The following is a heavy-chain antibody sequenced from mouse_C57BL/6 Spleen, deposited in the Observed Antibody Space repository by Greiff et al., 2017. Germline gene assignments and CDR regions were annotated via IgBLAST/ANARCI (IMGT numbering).Heavy chain of an antibody. Sequence: EVQVVESGPGLVKPSQSLSLTCSVTGYSITSGYYWNWIRQFPGNKLEWMGYISYDGSNNYNPSLKNRISITRDTSKNQFFLKLNSVTTEDTATYYCASYYYGSSLFDYWGQGTTLTVSS. CDR2: ISYDGSN. CDR3: ASYYYGSSLFDY. CDR1: GYSITSGYY. D-gene: IGHD1-1*01. J-gene: IGHJ2*01. V-gene: IGHV3-6*01.